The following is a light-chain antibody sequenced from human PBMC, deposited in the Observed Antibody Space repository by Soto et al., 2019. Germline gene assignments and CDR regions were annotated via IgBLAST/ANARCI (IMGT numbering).Light chain of an antibody. V-gene: IGLV2-14*01. CDR3: SSFRSGTTL. CDR1: SSDVGGSNY. CDR2: EVS. Sequence: QSVLTQPASVSGSPGQSITISCTGTSSDVGGSNYVSWYQQYPGKAPKLMIYEVSNRPSGVSNRFSGSKSGNTASLTISGLQAEDEADYYCSSFRSGTTLFGTGTKVTVL. J-gene: IGLJ1*01.